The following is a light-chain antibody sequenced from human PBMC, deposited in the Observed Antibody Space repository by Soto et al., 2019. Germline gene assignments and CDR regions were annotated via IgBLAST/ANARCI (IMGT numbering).Light chain of an antibody. CDR2: AAS. J-gene: IGKJ2*01. V-gene: IGKV1-39*01. CDR1: QSISTY. CDR3: QQSYSTPYT. Sequence: DIQVTQSPSSLSASVGDRVTISCRACQSISTYLNWYQHKPGKAPKLLIHAASSLRSGVPSRFSGSGSGTDFTLTISSLQPEDFATYYCQQSYSTPYTFGQGTKLEIK.